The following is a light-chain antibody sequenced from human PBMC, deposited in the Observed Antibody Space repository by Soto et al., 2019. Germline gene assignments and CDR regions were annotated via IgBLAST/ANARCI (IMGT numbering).Light chain of an antibody. CDR1: QSVNSY. V-gene: IGKV3-11*01. CDR2: DAS. Sequence: ELVLTQSPATLSLSPGERATLSCRASQSVNSYLAWYQQKPGQAPRLLIYDASNRATGIPARFSGSGSGTAFTLTISSLEPEDFAVYYCQQRGNRLFTFGPGTKVDVK. J-gene: IGKJ3*01. CDR3: QQRGNRLFT.